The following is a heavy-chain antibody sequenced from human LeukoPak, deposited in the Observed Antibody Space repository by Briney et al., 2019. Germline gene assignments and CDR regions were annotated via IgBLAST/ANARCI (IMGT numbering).Heavy chain of an antibody. Sequence: SETLSLTCTVSGGSISSCYWSWIRQPAGKGLEWIGRIYISGSTNYNPSLKSRVTMSVDTSKNQFSLKLSSVTAADTAVYYCARDSGYSTAANCGMDVWGQGTTVTVSS. D-gene: IGHD2-2*01. CDR1: GGSISSCY. CDR2: IYISGST. V-gene: IGHV4-4*07. CDR3: ARDSGYSTAANCGMDV. J-gene: IGHJ6*02.